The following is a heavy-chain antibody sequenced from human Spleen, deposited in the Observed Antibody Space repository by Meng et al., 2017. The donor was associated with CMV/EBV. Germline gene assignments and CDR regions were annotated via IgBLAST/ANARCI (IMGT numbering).Heavy chain of an antibody. V-gene: IGHV1-69*10. CDR3: ARGPSQANILSMAAYWFYGMDV. CDR2: IIPILGLA. J-gene: IGHJ6*02. Sequence: SVKVSCKASGYTFTSYGISWVRQAPGQGLEWMGGIIPILGLATYAQKFQGRVTITADKSTGTTYMELSSLRSDDTAVFYCARGPSQANILSMAAYWFYGMDVWGQGTTVTVSS. CDR1: GYTFTSYG. D-gene: IGHD5/OR15-5a*01.